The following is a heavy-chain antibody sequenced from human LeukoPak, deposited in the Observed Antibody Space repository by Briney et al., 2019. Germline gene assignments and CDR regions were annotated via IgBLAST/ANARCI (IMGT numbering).Heavy chain of an antibody. D-gene: IGHD4-17*01. CDR3: AGRGLLRDY. Sequence: SETLSLTCTVSGGSISSYYWSWIRQPPGKGLEWIGYIYYSGSTNYNPSLKSRVTISVDTSKNQFSLKLSSVTVADTAVYYCAGRGLLRDYWGQGTLVTVSS. CDR2: IYYSGST. CDR1: GGSISSYY. V-gene: IGHV4-59*01. J-gene: IGHJ4*02.